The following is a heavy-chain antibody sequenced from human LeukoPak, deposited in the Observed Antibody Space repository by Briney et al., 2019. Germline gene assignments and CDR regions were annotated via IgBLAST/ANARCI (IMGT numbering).Heavy chain of an antibody. D-gene: IGHD3-10*01. V-gene: IGHV1-3*01. J-gene: IGHJ5*02. CDR1: GYTFSNYA. Sequence: ASVKVSYKASGYTFSNYAVHWVRQAPGQRLEWMGWINAGNGDTKYSQKFQGRVTITRDTSATTAYMELSSLRSEDTAVYYCARDLTMVRGVLHWFDPWGQGTLVTVSS. CDR2: INAGNGDT. CDR3: ARDLTMVRGVLHWFDP.